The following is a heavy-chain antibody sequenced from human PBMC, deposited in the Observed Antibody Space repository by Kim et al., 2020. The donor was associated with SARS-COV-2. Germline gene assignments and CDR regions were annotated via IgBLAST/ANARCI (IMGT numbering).Heavy chain of an antibody. D-gene: IGHD2-2*01. CDR1: GCTFSNYV. CDR2: IKLGNGDT. CDR3: ARADEYHLNLFDP. Sequence: ASVNVSCKASGCTFSNYVMHWVRPAPGQGLEWMGWIKLGNGDTKYSRKFQGRVTMTWDTSASTAYMELSSLRSEDTAVYYCARADEYHLNLFDPWRQGTL. V-gene: IGHV1-3*01. J-gene: IGHJ5*02.